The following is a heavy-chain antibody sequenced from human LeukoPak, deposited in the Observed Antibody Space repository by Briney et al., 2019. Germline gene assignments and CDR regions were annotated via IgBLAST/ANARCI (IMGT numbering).Heavy chain of an antibody. J-gene: IGHJ4*02. CDR3: AKAGPYYSDS. Sequence: PGGSLRLSCAASGFTFDNYGMRWVRQAPGMGLEWVSTISGSGDATYYADSVKGRFTISGDNSKNTLFLQMNSLTAEDTAVYYCAKAGPYYSDSWGQGTLVTVSS. CDR1: GFTFDNYG. V-gene: IGHV3-23*01. CDR2: ISGSGDAT.